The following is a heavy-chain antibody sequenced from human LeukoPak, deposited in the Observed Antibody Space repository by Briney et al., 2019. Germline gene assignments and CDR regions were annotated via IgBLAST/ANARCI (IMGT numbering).Heavy chain of an antibody. CDR2: IRAGGDTT. CDR1: GFTFRTYA. D-gene: IGHD4-17*01. V-gene: IGHV3-23*01. J-gene: IGHJ3*01. Sequence: GGSLRLSCTASGFTFRTYAMIWVRQAPGNGLEWVSAIRAGGDTTVYADAVRGRFTISRDNSNNALYLQMNELRADDTAVYYCARDPNGDYIGAFDFWGQGTMVTVSS. CDR3: ARDPNGDYIGAFDF.